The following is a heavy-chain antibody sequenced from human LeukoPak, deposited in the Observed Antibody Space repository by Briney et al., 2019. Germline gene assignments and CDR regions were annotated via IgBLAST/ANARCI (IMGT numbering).Heavy chain of an antibody. CDR3: ARHPLGWELLSWYFDL. V-gene: IGHV4-30-4*08. J-gene: IGHJ2*01. CDR1: GGSISSGDYY. Sequence: SETLSLTCTVSGGSISSGDYYWSWIRQPPGKGLEWIGYIYYSGSTYYNPSLKSRVTISVDTSKNQFSLKLSSVTAADTAVYYCARHPLGWELLSWYFDLWGRGTLVTVSS. CDR2: IYYSGST. D-gene: IGHD1-26*01.